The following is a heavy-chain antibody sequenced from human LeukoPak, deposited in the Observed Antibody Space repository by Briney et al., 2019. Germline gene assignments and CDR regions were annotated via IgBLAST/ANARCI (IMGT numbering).Heavy chain of an antibody. D-gene: IGHD3-22*01. CDR1: GFTFSSYG. CDR3: AKGGAVVLTGFDS. J-gene: IGHJ4*02. Sequence: GSLRLSCAASGFTFSSYGMHWVRQAPGKGLEWVAFIRYDGSNKYYADSVRGRFTISRDNSKNTLYLQMNSLRAEDTAAYYCAKGGAVVLTGFDSWGQGTLVSVSS. CDR2: IRYDGSNK. V-gene: IGHV3-30*02.